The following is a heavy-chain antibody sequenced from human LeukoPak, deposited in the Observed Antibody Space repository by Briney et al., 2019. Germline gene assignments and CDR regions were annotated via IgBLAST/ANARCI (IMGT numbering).Heavy chain of an antibody. J-gene: IGHJ6*03. V-gene: IGHV4-39*07. CDR3: AGVAAAGYYYYMDV. Sequence: SETLSLTCTVSGGSISSSSYYWGWIRQPPGKGLEWIGSIYYSGSTYYNPSLKSRVTISVDTSKNQFSLKLSSVTAADTAVYYCAGVAAAGYYYYMDVWGKGTTVTISS. CDR2: IYYSGST. CDR1: GGSISSSSYY. D-gene: IGHD6-13*01.